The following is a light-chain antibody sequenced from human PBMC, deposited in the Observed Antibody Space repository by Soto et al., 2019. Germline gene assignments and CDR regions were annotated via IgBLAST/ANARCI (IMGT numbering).Light chain of an antibody. CDR3: CSYAVTFYV. CDR1: STDVGASNN. V-gene: IGLV2-11*01. Sequence: QSVLTQPRSVSGSHGQSVTISCTGTSTDVGASNNVSWYQQLPGRAPKLMIYDVSERPSGVPDRFSGSKSGNTASPTISGLQADDEADYYCCSYAVTFYVFGTGTKVTVL. CDR2: DVS. J-gene: IGLJ1*01.